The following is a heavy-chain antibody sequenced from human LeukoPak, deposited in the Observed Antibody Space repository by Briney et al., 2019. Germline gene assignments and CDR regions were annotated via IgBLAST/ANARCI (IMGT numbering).Heavy chain of an antibody. V-gene: IGHV3-11*06. CDR3: ARGSPSGY. CDR1: GFIFSDYY. CDR2: ISGTSSFT. Sequence: GGSLRLSCAASGFIFSDYYMSWIRQAPGKRLEWVSHISGTSSFTNYADSVKGRFTISRDNAKNSLYLQMNSLRAEDTAVYYCARGSPSGYWGQGTLVTVSS. J-gene: IGHJ4*02. D-gene: IGHD6-25*01.